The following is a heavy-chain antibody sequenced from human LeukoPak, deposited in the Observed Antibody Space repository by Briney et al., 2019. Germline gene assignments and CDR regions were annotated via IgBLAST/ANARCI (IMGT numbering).Heavy chain of an antibody. CDR1: GFTFSSYS. Sequence: GGSLRLSCAASGFTFSSYSMNWVRQAPGKGLEWVLSISSSSSYIYYADSVKGRFTISRDNAKNSLYLQMNSLRAEDTAVYYCARETYYYDSSGYLPHPFDYWGQGTLVTVSS. V-gene: IGHV3-21*01. CDR2: ISSSSSYI. CDR3: ARETYYYDSSGYLPHPFDY. J-gene: IGHJ4*02. D-gene: IGHD3-22*01.